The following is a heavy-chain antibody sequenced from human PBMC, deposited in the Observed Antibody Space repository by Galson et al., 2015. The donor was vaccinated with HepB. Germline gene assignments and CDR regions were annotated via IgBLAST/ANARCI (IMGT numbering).Heavy chain of an antibody. CDR1: GLTFSQAW. Sequence: SLRLSCAVSGLTFSQAWMSWVRQTPGKGLEWVGLIKRKTAGGTADYAAPVKGRFTISRDDSKTTLYLQMNSLKTEDTAVYYCVTGDNGAFNHWGQGTMVTVSS. V-gene: IGHV3-15*01. J-gene: IGHJ3*01. CDR3: VTGDNGAFNH. D-gene: IGHD2-21*02. CDR2: IKRKTAGGTA.